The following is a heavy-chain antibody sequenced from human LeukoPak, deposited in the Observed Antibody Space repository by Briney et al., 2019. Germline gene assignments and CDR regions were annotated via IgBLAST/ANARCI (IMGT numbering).Heavy chain of an antibody. CDR1: GFTFSSYA. CDR3: AKYYYDSSGYYITPPARAPDY. CDR2: ISGGGVST. V-gene: IGHV3-23*01. Sequence: GGSLRLSCAASGFTFSSYAMTWVRQAPGKGLQWVSAISGGGVSTYYADSVKGRFTISRDNSKNTLYLQMNSLRAEDTAVYYCAKYYYDSSGYYITPPARAPDYWGQGTLVTVSS. D-gene: IGHD3-22*01. J-gene: IGHJ4*02.